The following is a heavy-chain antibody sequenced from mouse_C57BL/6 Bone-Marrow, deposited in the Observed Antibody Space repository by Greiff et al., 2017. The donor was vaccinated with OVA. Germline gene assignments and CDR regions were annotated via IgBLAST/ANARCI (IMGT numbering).Heavy chain of an antibody. V-gene: IGHV5-6*02. CDR3: ARQLRLRRFAY. CDR2: ISSGGSYT. CDR1: GFTFSSYG. Sequence: DVKLEESGGDLVKPGGSLKLSCAASGFTFSSYGMSWVRQTPDKRLEWVATISSGGSYTYYPDSVKGRFTISRDNAKNTLYLQMSSLKSEDTAMYYCARQLRLRRFAYWGQGTLVTVSS. D-gene: IGHD3-2*02. J-gene: IGHJ3*01.